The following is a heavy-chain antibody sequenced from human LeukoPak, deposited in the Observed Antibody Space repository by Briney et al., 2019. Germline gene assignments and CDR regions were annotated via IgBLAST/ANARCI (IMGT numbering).Heavy chain of an antibody. D-gene: IGHD1-1*01. J-gene: IGHJ4*02. CDR1: GYRFIDDY. Sequence: ASVKVSCKASGYRFIDDYMHWVRQAPGHGLEWMGWINPASGFTNYARKFQGRVTMTRDTSISTAYVEVSRLRSDDTAVYYCAPTPEAYTSNWNVWGQGTLVTVSS. CDR2: INPASGFT. V-gene: IGHV1-2*02. CDR3: APTPEAYTSNWNV.